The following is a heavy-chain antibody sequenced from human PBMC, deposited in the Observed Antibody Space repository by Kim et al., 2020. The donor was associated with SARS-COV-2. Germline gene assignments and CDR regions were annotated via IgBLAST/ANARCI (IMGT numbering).Heavy chain of an antibody. D-gene: IGHD6-13*01. Sequence: PTYAQGFTVRFGFSLDTSVSTAYLQISSLKAEDTAVYYCARDRGSSWYDYWGQGTLVTVSS. CDR2: P. V-gene: IGHV7-4-1*02. CDR3: ARDRGSSWYDY. J-gene: IGHJ4*02.